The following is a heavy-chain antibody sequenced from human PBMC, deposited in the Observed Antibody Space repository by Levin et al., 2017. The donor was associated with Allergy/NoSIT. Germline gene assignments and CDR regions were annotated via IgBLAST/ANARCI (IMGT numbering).Heavy chain of an antibody. CDR3: ATPGYYDILTGYKKYYYYGMDV. CDR1: GGTFSSYA. D-gene: IGHD3-9*01. V-gene: IGHV1-69*01. J-gene: IGHJ6*02. Sequence: KISCKASGGTFSSYAISWVRQAPGQGLEWMGGIIPIFGTANYAQKFQGRVTITADESTSTAYMELSSLRSEDTAVYYCATPGYYDILTGYKKYYYYGMDVWGQGTTVTVSS. CDR2: IIPIFGTA.